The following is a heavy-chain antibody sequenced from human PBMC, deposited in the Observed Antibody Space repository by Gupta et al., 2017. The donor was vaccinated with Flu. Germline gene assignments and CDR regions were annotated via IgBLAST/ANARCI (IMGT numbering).Heavy chain of an antibody. CDR2: INHSGST. CDR1: GGSFSGYY. CDR3: ASDEVKY. J-gene: IGHJ4*02. Sequence: QVQLQQWGAGLLKPSETLSLTCAVYGGSFSGYYRSWIRQPPGKGLEWIGEINHSGSTNYNPSLKRRVTISVDTSKNQFSLKLSSVTAADTAVYYCASDEVKYWGQGTLVTVSS. D-gene: IGHD3-10*01. V-gene: IGHV4-34*01.